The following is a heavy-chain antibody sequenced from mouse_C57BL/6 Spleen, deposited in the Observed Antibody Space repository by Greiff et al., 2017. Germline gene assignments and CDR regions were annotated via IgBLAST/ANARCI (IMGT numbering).Heavy chain of an antibody. CDR3: AIEGGYCSFYAMDY. CDR1: GYAFSSSW. J-gene: IGHJ4*01. D-gene: IGHD2-12*01. Sequence: QVQLQQSGPELVKPGASVKISCKASGYAFSSSWMNWVKQRPGKGLEWIGRIYPGDGDTNYNGKFKGKDTLTADKSSSTAYMQLSSLTSEDSAVYFCAIEGGYCSFYAMDYWGQGTSVTVSS. CDR2: IYPGDGDT. V-gene: IGHV1-82*01.